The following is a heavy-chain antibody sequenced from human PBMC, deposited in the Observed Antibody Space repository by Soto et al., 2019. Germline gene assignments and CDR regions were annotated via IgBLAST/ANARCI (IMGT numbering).Heavy chain of an antibody. Sequence: EVQLVESGGGLIQPGGSLRLSCAASGFTVSSNYMSWVRQAPGKGLEWVSVIYSGGSTYYADSVKGRFTISRDNSKNTLYLKMNSLRAEDTAVYYCARGWVPPRHYYYGMDVWGQGTTVTVSS. V-gene: IGHV3-53*01. CDR2: IYSGGST. J-gene: IGHJ6*02. CDR3: ARGWVPPRHYYYGMDV. CDR1: GFTVSSNY.